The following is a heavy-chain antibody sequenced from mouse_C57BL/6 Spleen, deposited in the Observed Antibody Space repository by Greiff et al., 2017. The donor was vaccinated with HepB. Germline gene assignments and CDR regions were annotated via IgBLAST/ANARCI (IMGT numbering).Heavy chain of an antibody. D-gene: IGHD1-1*01. J-gene: IGHJ3*01. V-gene: IGHV1-26*01. CDR2: INPNNGGT. CDR1: GYTFTDYY. CDR3: ASALYYGSSLAWFAY. Sequence: EVQLQQSGPELVKPGASVKISCKASGYTFTDYYMNWVKQSHGKSLEWIGDINPNNGGTSYNQKFKGKATLTVDKSSSTAYMELRSLTSEDSAVYYCASALYYGSSLAWFAYWGQGTLVTVSA.